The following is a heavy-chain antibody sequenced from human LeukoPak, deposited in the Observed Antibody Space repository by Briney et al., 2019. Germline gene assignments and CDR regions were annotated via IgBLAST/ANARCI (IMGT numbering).Heavy chain of an antibody. V-gene: IGHV1-24*01. CDR1: GYTLTELS. CDR3: ARHYHDVSGNYFPFDL. CDR2: FDPEDGET. D-gene: IGHD3-22*01. J-gene: IGHJ4*02. Sequence: ASVKVSCKVFGYTLTELSMHRVRQAPGKGLEWMGGFDPEDGETIYAQKFQGRVTMTEDTSTDTAYMELSSLRSEDTAVYYCARHYHDVSGNYFPFDLWGQGTLVTVSS.